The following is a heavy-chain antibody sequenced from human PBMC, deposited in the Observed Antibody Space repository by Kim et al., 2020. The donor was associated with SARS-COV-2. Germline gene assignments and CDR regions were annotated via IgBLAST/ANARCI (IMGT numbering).Heavy chain of an antibody. V-gene: IGHV1-2*05. CDR2: INLNSGGT. CDR3: ARGSDQADNWFDP. Sequence: ASVKVSCKTSGYTFTGYSMHWVRQAPGQGLEWMGRINLNSGGTKYAQKFQGRVTMTRDTSISTAYMELSRLISDDAVVYYCARGSDQADNWFDPWGQGTLVTVSS. CDR1: GYTFTGYS. D-gene: IGHD2-2*01. J-gene: IGHJ5*02.